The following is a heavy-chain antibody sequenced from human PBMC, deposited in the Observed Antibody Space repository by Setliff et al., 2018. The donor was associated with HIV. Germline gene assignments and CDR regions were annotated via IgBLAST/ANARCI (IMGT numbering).Heavy chain of an antibody. D-gene: IGHD3-10*01. V-gene: IGHV4-39*01. CDR1: GGSISRSTNY. Sequence: LSLTCAVSGGSISRSTNYWVWIRQPPGEGLEWIGSIYNSGSTDHSPSLKSRGTISVDTSKNQFSLKLSSVTAADTAVYYCARPHGSGRPDAFDIWGQGTMVTVSS. CDR3: ARPHGSGRPDAFDI. CDR2: IYNSGST. J-gene: IGHJ3*02.